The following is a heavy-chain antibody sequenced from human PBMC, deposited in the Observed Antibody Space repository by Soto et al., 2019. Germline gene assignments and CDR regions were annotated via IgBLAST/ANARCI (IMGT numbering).Heavy chain of an antibody. V-gene: IGHV4-59*08. CDR1: GGSISSYY. J-gene: IGHJ5*02. D-gene: IGHD2-15*01. CDR3: ARHDKYCSGGSCYYVWFDP. CDR2: ISYSGST. Sequence: SETLSLTYTVSGGSISSYYWSWIRQPPGKGLEWIGYISYSGSTNYNPSLKSRVTMSVDTSKNQFSLKLSSVTAADTAIYYCARHDKYCSGGSCYYVWFDPWGQGTLVTVSS.